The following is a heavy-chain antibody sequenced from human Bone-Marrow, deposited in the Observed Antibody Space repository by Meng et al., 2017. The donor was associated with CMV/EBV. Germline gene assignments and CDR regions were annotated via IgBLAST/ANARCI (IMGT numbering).Heavy chain of an antibody. CDR3: ARGNGWYYY. J-gene: IGHJ4*02. CDR1: GGSISNNY. D-gene: IGHD6-19*01. CDR2: IYYSGGT. Sequence: LSLTCTVSGGSISNNYWSWIRQPPGKGLEWIGYIYYSGGTNYNPSLKSRVTISLDTSENQFSLKLNSVTAADTAVYYCARGNGWYYYWGQGALVTVSS. V-gene: IGHV4-59*01.